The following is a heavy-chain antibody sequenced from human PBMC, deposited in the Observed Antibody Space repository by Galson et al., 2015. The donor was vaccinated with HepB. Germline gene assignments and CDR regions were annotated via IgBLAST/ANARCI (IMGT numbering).Heavy chain of an antibody. J-gene: IGHJ4*02. CDR3: TALYYCAKEVGGSGDLAFEN. Sequence: PALVKPTQTLTLTCTFSGFSLSTSGVAVGWIRQPPGKALEWLALIYWNDDKRYSPSLKSRVTITKDTSKNQVVLTLTNMDPMNSLITEDTALYYCAKEVGGSGDLAFENWGQGTLVTVSS. D-gene: IGHD3-10*01. V-gene: IGHV2-5*01. CDR2: IYWNDDK. CDR1: GFSLSTSGVA.